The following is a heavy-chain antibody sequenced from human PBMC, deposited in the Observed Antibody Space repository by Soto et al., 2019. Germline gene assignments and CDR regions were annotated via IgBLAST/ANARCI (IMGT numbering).Heavy chain of an antibody. V-gene: IGHV3-23*01. D-gene: IGHD2-21*01. CDR1: GFSFSAHA. Sequence: GGAPRLSCVAAGFSFSAHAMSWVRQSPGNGFEWVSTISGSGRITNYADSVKGRFTTSKDTSTNTLYLHMNSLIVADTALYYCVKERLYLWLIVYWGHG. CDR3: VKERLYLWLIVY. J-gene: IGHJ4*01. CDR2: ISGSGRIT.